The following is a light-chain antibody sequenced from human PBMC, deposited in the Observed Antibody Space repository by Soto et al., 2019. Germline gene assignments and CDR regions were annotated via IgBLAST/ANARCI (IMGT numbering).Light chain of an antibody. CDR1: QDISSY. V-gene: IGKV1-9*01. J-gene: IGKJ4*01. CDR2: GAS. Sequence: DIQLTQSPSFLSASVGDRVTVTCRSRQDISSYLAWYQQKPGKAPKVLIYGASTLQSGVPPRFGGSGSGTAFTLTISSLQPEDFANYFCQQVHDYPITFGGGTKVEIK. CDR3: QQVHDYPIT.